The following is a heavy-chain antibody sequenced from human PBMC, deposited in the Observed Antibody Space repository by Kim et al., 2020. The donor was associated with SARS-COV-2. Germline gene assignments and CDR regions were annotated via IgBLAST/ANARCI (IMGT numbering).Heavy chain of an antibody. V-gene: IGHV3-7*01. Sequence: GGSLRLSCAASGFTFSSYWMSWVRQAPGKGLEWVANMKQDGSEKYYVDSVKGRFTISRDNAKNSLYLQMNSLRAEDTAVYYCARESGSWYNGMDVWGQGTTVTVSS. J-gene: IGHJ6*02. CDR1: GFTFSSYW. D-gene: IGHD1-26*01. CDR2: MKQDGSEK. CDR3: ARESGSWYNGMDV.